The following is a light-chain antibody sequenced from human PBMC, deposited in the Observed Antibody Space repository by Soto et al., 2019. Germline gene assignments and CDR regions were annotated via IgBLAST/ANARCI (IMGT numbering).Light chain of an antibody. V-gene: IGLV2-8*01. CDR3: SSYAGSFYV. Sequence: LTQPPSASGSPGQSVTISCTGTNNDVGGYNYFSWYQQHPGKAPKLMISEVSKRPSGVPDRFSGSMSGNTASLTVSGLQAEDEADYYCSSYAGSFYVFGTGTKVTVL. CDR1: NNDVGGYNY. J-gene: IGLJ1*01. CDR2: EVS.